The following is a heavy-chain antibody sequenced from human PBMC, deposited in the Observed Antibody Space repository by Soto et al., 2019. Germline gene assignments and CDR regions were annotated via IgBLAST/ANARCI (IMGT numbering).Heavy chain of an antibody. J-gene: IGHJ4*02. D-gene: IGHD3-3*01. CDR1: GGSISSSSYY. CDR2: IYYSGST. CDR3: ARRGEWLPSFEY. Sequence: QLQLQESGPGLVKPSETLSLTCTVSGGSISSSSYYWGWIRQPPGKGLEWIGSIYYSGSTYYNPSLKSRVSISVDTSKDQFSLKLSFVTAADTAVYYCARRGEWLPSFEYWGQGTLVTVSS. V-gene: IGHV4-39*01.